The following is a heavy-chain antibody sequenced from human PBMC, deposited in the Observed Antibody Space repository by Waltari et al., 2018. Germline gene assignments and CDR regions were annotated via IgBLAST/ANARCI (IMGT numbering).Heavy chain of an antibody. V-gene: IGHV1-18*01. CDR2: ISAYTGHT. CDR1: GYTFPIYA. D-gene: IGHD6-19*01. CDR3: AREPDNSGFNYYFDY. Sequence: QDQLLKSGTEVKKPGASVKVSCKPSGYTFPIYAISWVPQAPGQGLEWLGWISAYTGHTKYAQNLQGRVTMTTDTSTSTAYMEVRSLRSDDTAVYFCAREPDNSGFNYYFDYWGQGTLITVSS. J-gene: IGHJ4*02.